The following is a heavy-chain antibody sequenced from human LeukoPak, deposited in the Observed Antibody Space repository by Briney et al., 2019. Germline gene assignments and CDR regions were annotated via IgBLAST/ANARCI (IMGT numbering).Heavy chain of an antibody. D-gene: IGHD3-10*01. CDR3: ARGGSLTIPIWLDP. CDR2: ISYDGSNK. Sequence: HAGGSLRLSCAGSGFTFSSYAMHWVRQAPGKGLEWVAVISYDGSNKYYADSVKGRFTISRDNAKNSLYLQMNSLRPEDTALYHCARGGSLTIPIWLDPWGQGTLVTVSS. J-gene: IGHJ5*02. CDR1: GFTFSSYA. V-gene: IGHV3-30-3*01.